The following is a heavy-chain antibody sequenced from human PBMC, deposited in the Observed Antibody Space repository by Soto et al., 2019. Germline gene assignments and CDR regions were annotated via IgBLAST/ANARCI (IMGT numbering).Heavy chain of an antibody. CDR2: ISGSGGST. J-gene: IGHJ5*02. V-gene: IGHV3-23*01. Sequence: EVQLLESGGGLVQPGGSLRLSCAASGFTFSSYAMSWVRQAPGKGLEWVLAISGSGGSTYYADSVKGRFTISRDKSKNTLSLQMNRLRAEDTAVYYCAKDGIAAAADPWGQGTLVTVSS. CDR1: GFTFSSYA. D-gene: IGHD6-13*01. CDR3: AKDGIAAAADP.